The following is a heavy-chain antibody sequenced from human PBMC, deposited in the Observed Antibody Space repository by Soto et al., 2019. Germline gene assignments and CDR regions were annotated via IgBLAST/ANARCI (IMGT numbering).Heavy chain of an antibody. Sequence: GESLKISCQGSGYSFASSWIGWVRQTPGKGLEWMGIMYPRDSDTRYSPSFQGQVTISADKSINTAYLQWNSLKASDTAMYYCAVRLHANWFVPWGQGTLVTVAS. D-gene: IGHD1-1*01. V-gene: IGHV5-51*01. CDR3: AVRLHANWFVP. J-gene: IGHJ5*02. CDR1: GYSFASSW. CDR2: MYPRDSDT.